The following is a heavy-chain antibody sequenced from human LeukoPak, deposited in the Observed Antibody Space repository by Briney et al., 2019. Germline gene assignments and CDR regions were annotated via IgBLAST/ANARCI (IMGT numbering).Heavy chain of an antibody. CDR2: IYPGDSDT. V-gene: IGHV5-51*01. J-gene: IGHJ5*02. D-gene: IGHD6-13*01. CDR1: GYSFTTYW. CDR3: ARRSSIAAAGTGNWFDP. Sequence: GESLKISCKGSGYSFTTYWIAWVRQMPGKGLEWMGIIYPGDSDTRYSPSFQGQVTISADKSISTAYLQWSSLKASDTAMYYCARRSSIAAAGTGNWFDPWGQGTLVTVSS.